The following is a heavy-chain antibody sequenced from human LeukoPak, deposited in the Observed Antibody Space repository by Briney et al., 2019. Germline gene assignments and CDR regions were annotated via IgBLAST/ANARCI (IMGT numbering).Heavy chain of an antibody. CDR1: GYTFSSYG. J-gene: IGHJ4*02. V-gene: IGHV1-18*01. Sequence: ASVKVSCKASGYTFSSYGLSWVRQAPGQGLEWMGWISAYNGNTDYAQKFQGRVTMTTDTSTSTAYMELRSLRCDDTAVYYCARASYSNGWYGEDYWGQGTLVTVSS. CDR2: ISAYNGNT. CDR3: ARASYSNGWYGEDY. D-gene: IGHD6-13*01.